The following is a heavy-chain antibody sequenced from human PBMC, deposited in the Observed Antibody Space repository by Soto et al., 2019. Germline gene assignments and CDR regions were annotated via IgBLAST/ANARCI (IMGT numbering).Heavy chain of an antibody. J-gene: IGHJ5*02. CDR3: ARDLADIVLVPAADAGWFDP. V-gene: IGHV3-21*01. D-gene: IGHD2-2*01. Sequence: APRKGLEWVSSISSSSSYIYYADSVKGGFTISRDNAKNSLYLQMNSLRAEDTAVYYCARDLADIVLVPAADAGWFDPWGQGTLVTVSS. CDR2: ISSSSSYI.